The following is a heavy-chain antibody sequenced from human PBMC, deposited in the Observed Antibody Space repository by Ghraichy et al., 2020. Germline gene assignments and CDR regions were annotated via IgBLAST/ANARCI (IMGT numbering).Heavy chain of an antibody. CDR3: ARLYMWAPYYFDY. CDR2: VKQDGSEK. V-gene: IGHV3-7*03. J-gene: IGHJ4*02. CDR1: GFTFSSYW. Sequence: GGSLRLSCAASGFTFSSYWMSWVRQAPGKGLEWVANVKQDGSEKYYVDSVKGRFTISRDSAKNSLYLQMNSLRAEDTAVYYCARLYMWAPYYFDYWGQGTLVTLSS. D-gene: IGHD1-26*01.